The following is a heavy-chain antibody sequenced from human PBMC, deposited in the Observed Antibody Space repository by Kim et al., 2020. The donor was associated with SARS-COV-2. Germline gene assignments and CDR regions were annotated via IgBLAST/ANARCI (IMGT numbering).Heavy chain of an antibody. CDR2: ISAYNGNT. CDR3: ARGPIARPGGCFDP. D-gene: IGHD6-13*01. J-gene: IGHJ5*02. CDR1: GYTFSIYG. Sequence: ASVKVSCKASGYTFSIYGIGWVRQAPGQGLEWMGWISAYNGNTHYAQKFQGRVTIATDTSTNTAYMELRGLRSDDTAVYYCARGPIARPGGCFDPWGQGTLVTVPS. V-gene: IGHV1-18*04.